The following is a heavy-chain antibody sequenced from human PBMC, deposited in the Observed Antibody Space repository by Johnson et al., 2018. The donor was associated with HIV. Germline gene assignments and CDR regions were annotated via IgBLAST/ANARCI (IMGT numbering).Heavy chain of an antibody. V-gene: IGHV3-30*04. CDR2: LSYDGSNK. Sequence: QVQLVESGGGVVQPGRSLRLPCAASGFTFGSYAMHWVRQAPGKGLEWVAFLSYDGSNKYYADSVKGRFTISRDNSKNTLYLQMNSLRPEDTAVYYCARAGGSKRGDGFDIWGQGTMVTVSS. D-gene: IGHD1-26*01. CDR1: GFTFGSYA. J-gene: IGHJ3*02. CDR3: ARAGGSKRGDGFDI.